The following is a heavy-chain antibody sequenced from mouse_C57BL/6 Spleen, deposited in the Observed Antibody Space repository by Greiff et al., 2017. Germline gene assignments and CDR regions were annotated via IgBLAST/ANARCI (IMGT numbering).Heavy chain of an antibody. V-gene: IGHV7-3*01. J-gene: IGHJ4*01. Sequence: EVQLQESGGGLVQPGGSLSLSCAASGFTFTDYYMSWVRQPPGKALEWLGFIRNKANGYTTEYSASVKGRFTISRDTSQSILYLQMNALRAEDSATYYCARYRYYGSSYDAMDYWGQGTSVTVAS. CDR1: GFTFTDYY. D-gene: IGHD1-1*01. CDR3: ARYRYYGSSYDAMDY. CDR2: IRNKANGYTT.